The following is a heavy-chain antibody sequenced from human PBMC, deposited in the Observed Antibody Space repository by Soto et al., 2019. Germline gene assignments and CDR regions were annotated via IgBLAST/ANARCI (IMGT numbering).Heavy chain of an antibody. Sequence: QVQLQESGPGLVKPSQTLSLTCTVSGGSISSGGYYWSWIRQHPGKGLEWIGYIYYSGSTYYNPSLKSRVTISVDTSKNQFSLKLSSVTAADSAVYYCARGGGSLDNWNYEYYFDYWGQGTLVTVSS. CDR1: GGSISSGGYY. V-gene: IGHV4-31*03. CDR2: IYYSGST. D-gene: IGHD1-7*01. J-gene: IGHJ4*02. CDR3: ARGGGSLDNWNYEYYFDY.